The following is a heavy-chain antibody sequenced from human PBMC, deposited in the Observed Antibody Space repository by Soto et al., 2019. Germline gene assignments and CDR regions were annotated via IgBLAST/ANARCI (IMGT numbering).Heavy chain of an antibody. J-gene: IGHJ5*02. CDR3: ARQPTTGDTDLWFDP. D-gene: IGHD2-21*01. V-gene: IGHV4-34*01. CDR1: GGSFSGYY. Sequence: SETLSLTCAVYGGSFSGYYWSWIRQPPGKGLEWIGEINHSGSTNYNPSLTSRVTISVDTSKNQFSLKLRSVTAADTAVYYCARQPTTGDTDLWFDPWGQGTLVTVSS. CDR2: INHSGST.